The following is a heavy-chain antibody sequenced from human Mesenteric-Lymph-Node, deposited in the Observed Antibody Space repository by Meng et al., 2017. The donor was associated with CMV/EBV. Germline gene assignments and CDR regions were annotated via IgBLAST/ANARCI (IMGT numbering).Heavy chain of an antibody. D-gene: IGHD6-13*01. Sequence: GSLRLSCAVYGGSFSGYYWSWIRQPPGKGLEWIGEINHSGSTDYNPTLKSRVTISVDTSKNQFSLKLSSVTAADTAVYYCARVKQQLVLPLPLFCQYGMDVWGQGTTVTVSS. V-gene: IGHV4-34*01. CDR1: GGSFSGYY. CDR2: INHSGST. CDR3: ARVKQQLVLPLPLFCQYGMDV. J-gene: IGHJ6*02.